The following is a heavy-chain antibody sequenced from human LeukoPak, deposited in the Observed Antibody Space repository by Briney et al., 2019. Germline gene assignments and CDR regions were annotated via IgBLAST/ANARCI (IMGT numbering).Heavy chain of an antibody. Sequence: SETLTLTCTVSGGSISSYYWSWIRQPPGKGLEWIGYIYTSGSTNYNPSLKSRVTTSVDTSKNQFSLKLSSVTAADTAVYYCARRHRFHGGVDYWGQGTLVTVSS. J-gene: IGHJ4*02. V-gene: IGHV4-4*09. CDR2: IYTSGST. CDR3: ARRHRFHGGVDY. D-gene: IGHD4-23*01. CDR1: GGSISSYY.